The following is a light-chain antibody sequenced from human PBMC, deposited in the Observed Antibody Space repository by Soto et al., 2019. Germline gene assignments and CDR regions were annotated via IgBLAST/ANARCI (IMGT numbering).Light chain of an antibody. Sequence: EIVMTQSPATLSVSPGERATLSCRASQSVSSNLAWYQQKPGQAPRLLIYGASTRATGIPARFSGSGSRTEFPLTISSLQSEDFAVYYCQQYNNWWTFGQGTKVEIK. CDR3: QQYNNWWT. V-gene: IGKV3-15*01. CDR1: QSVSSN. J-gene: IGKJ1*01. CDR2: GAS.